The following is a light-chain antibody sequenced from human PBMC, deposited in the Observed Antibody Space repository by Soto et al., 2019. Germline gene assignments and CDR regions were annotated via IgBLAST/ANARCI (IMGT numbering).Light chain of an antibody. V-gene: IGKV3-20*01. J-gene: IGKJ1*01. Sequence: EIVLTQSPGTLSLSPGERATLSCRASQSVSAGYLAWYQQKPGQAPRLLIYGASSRATGIPDRFSGSGSGTDFILTINRLEPEDFAVYYCHQYSGSPQTFGQGTKVEIK. CDR1: QSVSAGY. CDR3: HQYSGSPQT. CDR2: GAS.